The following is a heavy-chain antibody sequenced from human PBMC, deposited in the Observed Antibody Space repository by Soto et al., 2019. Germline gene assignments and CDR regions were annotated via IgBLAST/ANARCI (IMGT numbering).Heavy chain of an antibody. J-gene: IGHJ4*02. Sequence: DVQLEESGGVSVQPGGSLRLSCAASGFSLSPYWMHWFRHAPGRGLEWVSRLSSDGFVAAYADSVKGRFFIARDIASNTLFLRMNSLRADDTSVYYCSRDLGGTNYGGRGAEVTVSS. CDR3: SRDLGGTNY. CDR1: GFSLSPYW. CDR2: LSSDGFVA. D-gene: IGHD3-16*01. V-gene: IGHV3-74*03.